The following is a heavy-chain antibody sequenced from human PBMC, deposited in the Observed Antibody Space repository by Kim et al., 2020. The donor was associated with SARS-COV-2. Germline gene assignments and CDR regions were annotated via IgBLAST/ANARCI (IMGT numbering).Heavy chain of an antibody. D-gene: IGHD3-22*01. CDR1: GGTFSRYG. J-gene: IGHJ4*02. V-gene: IGHV1-69*06. CDR3: ASVTHDSSAPYSLLSYYFES. Sequence: SVKVSCKASGGTFSRYGISWVRQAPGKGLEWMGGTIPIFGTVNYAQKFQGRVAITADKSTSTAYMDLSSLRSEDTAVYYCASVTHDSSAPYSLLSYYFESWGQGTLVTVSS. CDR2: TIPIFGTV.